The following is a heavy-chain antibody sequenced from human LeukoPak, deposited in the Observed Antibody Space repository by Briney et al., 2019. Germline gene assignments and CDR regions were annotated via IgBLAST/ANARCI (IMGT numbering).Heavy chain of an antibody. CDR2: IYSGATT. CDR1: GFTISTKY. Sequence: GGSLRLSCAASGFTISTKYMNWVRQATGKGLEWVSIIYSGATTYYAAFVRGRFTISRDTSKNTVSLQMNSLRAEDTAVYFCARLGDHYHWNLDLWGRGTLVTVSS. D-gene: IGHD3-10*01. CDR3: ARLGDHYHWNLDL. J-gene: IGHJ2*01. V-gene: IGHV3-53*01.